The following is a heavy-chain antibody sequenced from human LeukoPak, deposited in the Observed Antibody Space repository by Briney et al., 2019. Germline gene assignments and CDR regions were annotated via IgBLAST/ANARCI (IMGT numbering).Heavy chain of an antibody. CDR1: GGSISSYH. V-gene: IGHV4-59*08. CDR2: IYYSGST. Sequence: SETLSLTCPVSGGSISSYHWSWIRQPPGKGLGWIGYIYYSGSTNYNPSLKSRVTISVDTSKNQFSLKLSSVTAADTAVYYCARHRYYYDSSGYYTLGYYFDYWGQGTLVTVSS. D-gene: IGHD3-22*01. CDR3: ARHRYYYDSSGYYTLGYYFDY. J-gene: IGHJ4*02.